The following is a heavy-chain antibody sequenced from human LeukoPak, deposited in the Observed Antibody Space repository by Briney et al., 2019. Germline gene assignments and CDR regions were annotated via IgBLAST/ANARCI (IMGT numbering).Heavy chain of an antibody. Sequence: GASVKVSCKASGYTFTSYGISWVRQAPGQGLEWMGWISAYNGNTNYAQKLQGRVTMTTDTSTSTAYMELRSLRSDDTAVYYCARDQGAQGNWYFDLWGRGTLVTVSS. CDR2: ISAYNGNT. CDR1: GYTFTSYG. CDR3: ARDQGAQGNWYFDL. V-gene: IGHV1-18*01. D-gene: IGHD3-16*01. J-gene: IGHJ2*01.